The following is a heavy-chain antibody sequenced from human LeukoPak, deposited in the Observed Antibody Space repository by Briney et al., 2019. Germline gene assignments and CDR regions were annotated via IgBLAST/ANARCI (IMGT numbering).Heavy chain of an antibody. D-gene: IGHD3-22*01. Sequence: GGSLRLSCATSGFTFSSYTMNWVRQTPGKGLEWVSTISDRARNTHYADSVNGRFTISRDDFLNMVYLQMDRLTVEDTAVYYCARDRNYYDSSGASLWYFDLWGRGTLVTVSS. CDR1: GFTFSSYT. V-gene: IGHV3-23*01. J-gene: IGHJ2*01. CDR2: ISDRARNT. CDR3: ARDRNYYDSSGASLWYFDL.